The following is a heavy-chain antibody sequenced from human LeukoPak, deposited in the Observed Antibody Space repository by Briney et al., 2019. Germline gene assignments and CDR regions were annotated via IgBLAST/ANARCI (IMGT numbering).Heavy chain of an antibody. Sequence: GGSLRFSCAASGFTFSSSAMNWVRQAPGKGLEGVAHINPDGRDTYYVDSVKGRFTISRDNAQNSMYLQMNSLRVEDTAVYYCTSWGDTTAEYFQRWGQGTLVTVSS. CDR3: TSWGDTTAEYFQR. D-gene: IGHD2-21*02. CDR1: GFTFSSSA. J-gene: IGHJ1*01. CDR2: INPDGRDT. V-gene: IGHV3-7*01.